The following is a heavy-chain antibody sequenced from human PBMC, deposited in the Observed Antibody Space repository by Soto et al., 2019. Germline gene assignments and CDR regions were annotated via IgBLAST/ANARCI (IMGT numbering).Heavy chain of an antibody. CDR3: ARLNAYYDFWSGPTENDAFDI. CDR2: IIPIFGTA. J-gene: IGHJ3*02. V-gene: IGHV1-69*13. CDR1: GGTFSSYA. Sequence: ASVKVSCKASGGTFSSYAISWVRQAPGQGLEWMGGIIPIFGTANYAQKFQGRVTITADESTSTAYMELSSLRSEDTAVYYCARLNAYYDFWSGPTENDAFDIWGQGTMVTVSS. D-gene: IGHD3-3*01.